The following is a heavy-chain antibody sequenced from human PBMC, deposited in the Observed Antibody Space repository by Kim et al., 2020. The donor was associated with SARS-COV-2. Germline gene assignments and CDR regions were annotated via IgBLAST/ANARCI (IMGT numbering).Heavy chain of an antibody. CDR1: GGSLSSRPYY. Sequence: SETLSLTCTVSGGSLSSRPYYWGWVRQPPGKALEWVGSIYCSGTTYSNPSLSNRVSISRDTSKSQFSLNLISVTAADTAVYYCVRQGYDVLSGHFERDFWGQGTLVTVSA. CDR3: VRQGYDVLSGHFERDF. V-gene: IGHV4-39*01. J-gene: IGHJ4*02. CDR2: IYCSGTT. D-gene: IGHD3-3*01.